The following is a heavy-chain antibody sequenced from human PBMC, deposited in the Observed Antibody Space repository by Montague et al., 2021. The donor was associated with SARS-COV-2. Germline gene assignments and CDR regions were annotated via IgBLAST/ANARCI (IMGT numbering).Heavy chain of an antibody. V-gene: IGHV3-30*04. CDR2: VSFNGAKQ. Sequence: YLRLSCAASGFTFTSYSMHWVRQAPGKGLEWLAIVSFNGAKQYYADSVNGRFTISSDNSKNTLFLQMNSLRAEDTAVYFCARVKTGPYVPIDFWGQGTLVTVSS. CDR3: ARVKTGPYVPIDF. J-gene: IGHJ4*02. D-gene: IGHD1-1*01. CDR1: GFTFTSYS.